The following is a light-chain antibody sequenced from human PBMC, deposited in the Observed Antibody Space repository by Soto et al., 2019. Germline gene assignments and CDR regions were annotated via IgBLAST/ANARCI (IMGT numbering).Light chain of an antibody. CDR2: LGS. J-gene: IGKJ4*01. CDR1: QSLLHSNGYNY. Sequence: DIVRTQSPLSLPVTPGEPASISCRSSQSLLHSNGYNYLDWYLQKPGQSPQLLIYLGSSRASGVPDRFSGSGSGTDFTLKISRVEAEDVGVYYCMEALQSPLTFGGGTKVDIK. CDR3: MEALQSPLT. V-gene: IGKV2-28*01.